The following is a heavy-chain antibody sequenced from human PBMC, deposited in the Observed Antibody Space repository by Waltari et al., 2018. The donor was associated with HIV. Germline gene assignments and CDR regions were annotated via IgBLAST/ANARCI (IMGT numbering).Heavy chain of an antibody. CDR1: GFPFESYS. D-gene: IGHD1-1*01. CDR2: ISPSRGTI. J-gene: IGHJ6*02. Sequence: EEQLVESGGGLVQPGGSLRLPCAASGFPFESYSLNWVRQAPGKGLEWLSYISPSRGTIKYADSVQGRFTISRDNAKNSLYVQMNRLRDEDTAVYYCARDSGSPSYNVFYHGMDVWGQGTTVTVFS. CDR3: ARDSGSPSYNVFYHGMDV. V-gene: IGHV3-48*02.